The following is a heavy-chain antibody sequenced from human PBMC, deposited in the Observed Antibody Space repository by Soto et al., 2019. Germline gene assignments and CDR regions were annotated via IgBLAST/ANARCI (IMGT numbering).Heavy chain of an antibody. CDR3: ARDVRVDSSGYYKTSPRYYYYGMDV. Sequence: GGSLRLSCAASGFTFSSYSMNWVRQAPGKGLEWVSYISSSSSTIYYADSVKGRFTISRDNAKNSLYLQMNSLRDEDTAVYYCARDVRVDSSGYYKTSPRYYYYGMDVWGQGTTVTVSS. CDR1: GFTFSSYS. D-gene: IGHD3-22*01. CDR2: ISSSSSTI. J-gene: IGHJ6*02. V-gene: IGHV3-48*02.